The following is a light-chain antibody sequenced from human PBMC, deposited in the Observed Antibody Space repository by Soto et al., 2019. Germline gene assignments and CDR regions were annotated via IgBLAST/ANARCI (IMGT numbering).Light chain of an antibody. V-gene: IGKV1-6*01. J-gene: IGKJ1*01. CDR2: AAS. CDR3: LQDYNYPWK. CDR1: QGIETY. Sequence: IQMTPSPSSLSASVLDIVSITFRTSQGIETYLNWYQQKSGKAPKLLIYAASSLQSGVPSRFSGSGSVTDFTLTISSLQPEDFATYYCLQDYNYPWKFGQGTKVDIK.